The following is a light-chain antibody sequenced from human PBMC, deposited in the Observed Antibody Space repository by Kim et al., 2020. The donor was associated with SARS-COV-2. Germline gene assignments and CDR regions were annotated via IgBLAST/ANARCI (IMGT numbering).Light chain of an antibody. J-gene: IGKJ1*01. CDR2: GAS. CDR3: QQYGSSPPWT. V-gene: IGKV3-20*01. Sequence: EIVLTQSPGTLSLSPGERATLSCRASQSVSSSYLAWCQQKPGQAPRLLIYGASNRATGIPDRFSGSGSGTDFTLTISRLEAEDFAMYYCQQYGSSPPWTFGQGTKVDIK. CDR1: QSVSSSY.